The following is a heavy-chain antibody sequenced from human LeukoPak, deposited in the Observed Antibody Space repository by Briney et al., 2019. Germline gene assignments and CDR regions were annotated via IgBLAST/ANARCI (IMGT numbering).Heavy chain of an antibody. V-gene: IGHV4-59*11. D-gene: IGHD6-19*01. Sequence: SETLSLTCSVSGGSISTHYWSWIRQPPGKGLEWIGYVYHSGTTNYNPSLKSRLTMSVDTSKNQFSLGLSSVTAADTAVYYCARDSSGWLYYFDYWGQGALVTVSS. J-gene: IGHJ4*02. CDR2: VYHSGTT. CDR3: ARDSSGWLYYFDY. CDR1: GGSISTHY.